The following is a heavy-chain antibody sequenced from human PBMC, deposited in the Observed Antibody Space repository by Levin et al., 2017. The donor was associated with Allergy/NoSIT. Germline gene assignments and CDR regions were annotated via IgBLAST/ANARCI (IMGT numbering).Heavy chain of an antibody. V-gene: IGHV4-38-2*02. Sequence: SQTLSLTCAVSGYSISSGYYWGWIRQPPGKGLEWIGSIYHSGSTYYNPSLKSRVTISVDTSKNQFSLKLSSVTAADTAVYYCARDLGYSSGRPYYFDYWGQGTLVTVSS. CDR3: ARDLGYSSGRPYYFDY. CDR1: GYSISSGYY. CDR2: IYHSGST. D-gene: IGHD6-19*01. J-gene: IGHJ4*02.